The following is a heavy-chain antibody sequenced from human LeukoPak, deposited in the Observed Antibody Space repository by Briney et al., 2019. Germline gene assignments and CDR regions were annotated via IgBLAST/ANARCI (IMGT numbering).Heavy chain of an antibody. V-gene: IGHV1-2*06. J-gene: IGHJ4*02. CDR1: GHTFTGYY. CDR2: IIPNSGGT. Sequence: GASVKVSCKASGHTFTGYYMHWVRQAPGQGLEWMGRIIPNSGGTKYAQKFQGRVTMTRDTSITTAYMELSRLRSDDTAVYYFARDRAYDREFDSWGQGTLVTVSS. D-gene: IGHD3-3*01. CDR3: ARDRAYDREFDS.